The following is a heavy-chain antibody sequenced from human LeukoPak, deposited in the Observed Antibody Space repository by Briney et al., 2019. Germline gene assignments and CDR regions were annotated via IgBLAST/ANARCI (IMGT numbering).Heavy chain of an antibody. Sequence: GRSLRLSCAASGFTFSSYGMHWVRQAPGKGLEWVAVISYDGSNKYYADSVKGRFTISRDNSKNTLYLQMNSLRAEDTAVYYCAREMVRGVICDYWGQGTLVTVSS. V-gene: IGHV3-30*03. J-gene: IGHJ4*02. CDR3: AREMVRGVICDY. D-gene: IGHD3-10*01. CDR2: ISYDGSNK. CDR1: GFTFSSYG.